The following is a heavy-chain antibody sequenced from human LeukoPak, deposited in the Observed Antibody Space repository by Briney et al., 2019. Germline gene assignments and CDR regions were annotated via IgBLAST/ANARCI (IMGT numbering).Heavy chain of an antibody. D-gene: IGHD1-26*01. CDR2: IYIGGST. V-gene: IGHV3-53*01. CDR1: GLTVTNTY. Sequence: GGSLRLSCAASGLTVTNTYMSWVRQAPGKGLEWVAVIYIGGSTYYAESVKGRFTISRDSSENTVYLQMTSLRVGDTAVYYCARCKIGSHFDYWGQGTLVTVSS. J-gene: IGHJ4*02. CDR3: ARCKIGSHFDY.